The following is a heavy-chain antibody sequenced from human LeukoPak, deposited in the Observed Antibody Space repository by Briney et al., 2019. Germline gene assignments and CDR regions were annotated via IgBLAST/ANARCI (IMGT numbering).Heavy chain of an antibody. Sequence: GESLKISCKGSGYSFTTNWIGWVRQMPGKGLEWMGIIYPGASDARYSPSFQGQVIISVDNSINTAYLQWTSLKPSDTAMYYCARQITFGGNEFDPWGQGTLVTVSS. D-gene: IGHD3-16*01. CDR2: IYPGASDA. J-gene: IGHJ5*02. CDR3: ARQITFGGNEFDP. CDR1: GYSFTTNW. V-gene: IGHV5-51*01.